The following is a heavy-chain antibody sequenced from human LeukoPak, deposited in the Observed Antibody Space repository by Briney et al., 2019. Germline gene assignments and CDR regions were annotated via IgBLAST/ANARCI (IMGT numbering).Heavy chain of an antibody. Sequence: KASETLSLTCTVSGGSINSYYWSWIRQPPGKGLEWIGYISYSGSPYYNPSLKSRAAMSIDTSKNQFSLTLSSVTAADTAVYYCTRRKGCSGGSCYGDTFDYWGQGTLVTVSS. CDR2: ISYSGSP. J-gene: IGHJ4*02. CDR1: GGSINSYY. V-gene: IGHV4-59*08. D-gene: IGHD2-15*01. CDR3: TRRKGCSGGSCYGDTFDY.